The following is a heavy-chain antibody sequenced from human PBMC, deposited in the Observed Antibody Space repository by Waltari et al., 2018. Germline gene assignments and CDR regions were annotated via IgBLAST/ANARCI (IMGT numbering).Heavy chain of an antibody. Sequence: QVQLAESGGGVVQHGRSLSLSCAASEFTFSSYAMHWVRQAPGKGLEWVAVISYNERNIYYVDSVKGRFTISRDNSKKTLYLQMNSLRPEDTAMYYCVRDFCDRTKCHGMDVWGQGTTVTVSS. CDR3: VRDFCDRTKCHGMDV. CDR2: ISYNERNI. D-gene: IGHD3-22*01. CDR1: EFTFSSYA. V-gene: IGHV3-30*04. J-gene: IGHJ6*02.